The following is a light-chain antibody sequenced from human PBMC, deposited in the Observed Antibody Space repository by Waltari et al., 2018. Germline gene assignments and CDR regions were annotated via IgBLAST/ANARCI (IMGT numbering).Light chain of an antibody. CDR1: QSISTW. V-gene: IGKV1-5*03. Sequence: DIQMTQSPSTLSASVGDSVTVTCRASQSISTWLAWYQQKPGKVPKLLIYKASSLESGVPSRFSGSGSGTEFTLTISSLQPDDFATYYCQQYNSYSRTFDQGP. J-gene: IGKJ1*01. CDR2: KAS. CDR3: QQYNSYSRT.